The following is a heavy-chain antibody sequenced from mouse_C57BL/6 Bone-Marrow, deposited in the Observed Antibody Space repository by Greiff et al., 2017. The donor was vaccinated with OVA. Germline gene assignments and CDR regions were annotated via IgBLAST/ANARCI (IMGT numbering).Heavy chain of an antibody. CDR2: IYPGDGDT. CDR1: GYAFSSSW. V-gene: IGHV1-82*01. CDR3: ARHEDGYYASYFDY. J-gene: IGHJ2*01. Sequence: QVQLQQSGPELVKPGASVKISCKASGYAFSSSWMNWVKQRPGQGLEWIGRIYPGDGDTNYNGKFKGKATLTADKSSSTAYMQRSSLTSEDSAVYFCARHEDGYYASYFDYWGQGTTRTVSS. D-gene: IGHD2-3*01.